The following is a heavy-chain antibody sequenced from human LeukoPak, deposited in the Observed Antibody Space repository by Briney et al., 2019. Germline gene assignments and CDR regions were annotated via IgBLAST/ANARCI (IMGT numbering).Heavy chain of an antibody. Sequence: SETLSLTCTVSGGSISSSSYYWASIRQPPGQGLEWFGSIYYSGSTYYNPSLNSRVTMSVDTSKNQFSLKLSSVTAADTAVYDCARHLGSGRDLLDSWGQGTLVTVSS. CDR3: ARHLGSGRDLLDS. J-gene: IGHJ4*02. CDR1: GGSISSSSYY. D-gene: IGHD6-19*01. V-gene: IGHV4-39*01. CDR2: IYYSGST.